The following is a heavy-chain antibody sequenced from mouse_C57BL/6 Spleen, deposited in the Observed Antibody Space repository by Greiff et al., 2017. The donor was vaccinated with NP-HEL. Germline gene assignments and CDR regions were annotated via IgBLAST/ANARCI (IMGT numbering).Heavy chain of an antibody. CDR3: ASLVATGFDY. CDR1: GFTFSSYG. J-gene: IGHJ2*01. Sequence: EVQVVESGGDLVKPGGSLKLSCAASGFTFSSYGMSWVRQTPDKRLEWVATISSGGSYTYYPDSVKGRFTISRDNAKNTLYLQMSSLKSEDTAMYYCASLVATGFDYWGQGTTLTVSS. V-gene: IGHV5-6*01. CDR2: ISSGGSYT. D-gene: IGHD1-1*01.